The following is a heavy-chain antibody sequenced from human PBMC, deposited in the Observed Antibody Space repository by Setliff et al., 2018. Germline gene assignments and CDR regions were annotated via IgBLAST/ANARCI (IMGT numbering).Heavy chain of an antibody. CDR1: GYAFTTYY. CDR2: INPSDGST. V-gene: IGHV1-46*01. D-gene: IGHD3-22*01. Sequence: ASVKVSCKASGYAFTTYYMHWVRQAPGQGLEWIGVINPSDGSTTYAQKFQGRVTMTRDTSTNTVYMQLSSLRSEDTAVYYCARDRDSSGYPYYFDYWGQGTLVTV. CDR3: ARDRDSSGYPYYFDY. J-gene: IGHJ4*02.